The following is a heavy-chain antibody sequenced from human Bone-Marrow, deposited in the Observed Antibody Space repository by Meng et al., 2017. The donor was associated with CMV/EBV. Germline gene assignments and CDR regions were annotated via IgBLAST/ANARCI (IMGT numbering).Heavy chain of an antibody. Sequence: GESLKISCAASGFTFTSSAMSWVRQAPGKGLEWVSSIDISGGSTYYADSVRGRFTISRDNSKNMLYLQMNSLRVEDTAVYYCARGGVTTTGTTSYYYGMDVWGRGTTVTVSS. D-gene: IGHD1-1*01. CDR1: GFTFTSSA. CDR3: ARGGVTTTGTTSYYYGMDV. V-gene: IGHV3-23*05. J-gene: IGHJ6*02. CDR2: IDISGGST.